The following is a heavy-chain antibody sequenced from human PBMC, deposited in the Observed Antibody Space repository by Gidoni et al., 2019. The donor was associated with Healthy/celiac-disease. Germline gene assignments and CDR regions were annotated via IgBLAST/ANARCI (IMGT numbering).Heavy chain of an antibody. V-gene: IGHV1-69*06. D-gene: IGHD5-18*01. J-gene: IGHJ4*02. CDR3: AINTAMGPND. Sequence: QLQLGQSGAEVTTPGSSLKVSCTASGGTCSSYAIRWVRQAPGQGLEWMGGIIPIFGTANYAQKFQGRVTITADKSTSTAYMELSSLRSEDTAVYYCAINTAMGPNDWGQGTLVTVSS. CDR2: IIPIFGTA. CDR1: GGTCSSYA.